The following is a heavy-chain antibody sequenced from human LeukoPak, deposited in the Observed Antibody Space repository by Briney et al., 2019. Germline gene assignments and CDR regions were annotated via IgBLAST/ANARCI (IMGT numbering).Heavy chain of an antibody. Sequence: GGSLRLSCAASGFTFSSYGMHWVRQAPGKGLVWVSRINSDGSSTSYADSVKGRFTISRDNAKNTLYLQMNSLRAEDTAVYYCARGQLTGDDELFDYWGQGTLVTVSS. D-gene: IGHD7-27*01. CDR3: ARGQLTGDDELFDY. CDR2: INSDGSST. V-gene: IGHV3-74*01. J-gene: IGHJ4*02. CDR1: GFTFSSYG.